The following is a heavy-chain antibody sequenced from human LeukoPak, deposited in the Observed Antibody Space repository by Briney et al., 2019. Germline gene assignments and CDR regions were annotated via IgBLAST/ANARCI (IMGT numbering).Heavy chain of an antibody. J-gene: IGHJ4*02. CDR1: GGSISSSSYY. Sequence: PSETLSLTCTVSGGSISSSSYYWGWIRQPPGKGLEWIGNIYYSGSAYYNPSLKSRVTISVDTSKNQFSLKLSSVTAADTAVYYCARYDSSGYYGRTKFDDWGQGTLVTVSS. CDR3: ARYDSSGYYGRTKFDD. D-gene: IGHD3-22*01. CDR2: IYYSGSA. V-gene: IGHV4-39*01.